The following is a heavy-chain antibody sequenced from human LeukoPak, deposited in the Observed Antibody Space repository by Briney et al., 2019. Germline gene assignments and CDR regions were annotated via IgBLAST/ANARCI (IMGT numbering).Heavy chain of an antibody. CDR2: IWYDGSNK. J-gene: IGHJ4*02. Sequence: PGGSLRLSCAASGFTFSNYGMHWVRQAPGKGLEWVAVIWYDGSNKYYADSVKGRFTISRDNSKNTLYLQMNSLRAEDTAVYYCARDRGYCSGGSCYYFDYWGQGTLVTVSS. D-gene: IGHD2-15*01. V-gene: IGHV3-33*01. CDR3: ARDRGYCSGGSCYYFDY. CDR1: GFTFSNYG.